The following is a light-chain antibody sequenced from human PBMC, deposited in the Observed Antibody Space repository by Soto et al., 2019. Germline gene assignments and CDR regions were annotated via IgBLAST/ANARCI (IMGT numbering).Light chain of an antibody. CDR2: WAS. J-gene: IGKJ1*01. V-gene: IGKV4-1*01. CDR1: QSVLYSSNNKNY. Sequence: DIVMTQSPDSLAVSLGERATINCKSSQSVLYSSNNKNYLAWFQQKPGQPPKLLIYWASTRESGVPDRFSGSWSGTDFTLTISSLHAEDVAVYYCQQYYGTSWTFGQGTQVEIK. CDR3: QQYYGTSWT.